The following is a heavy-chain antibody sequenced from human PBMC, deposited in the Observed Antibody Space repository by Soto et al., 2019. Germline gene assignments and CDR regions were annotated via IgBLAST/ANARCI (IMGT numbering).Heavy chain of an antibody. V-gene: IGHV1-18*04. CDR2: ISGKNGNT. Sequence: QVHLVQSGGELKKPGASVKVSCKASGYSFSDFGITWVRQAPGQGLEWMGWISGKNGNTNYAQKVQGRVTLTADTSTSTAYMAMRALTSDDTGIYYCARRDYYEDTGTFENWGQGTPVTVSS. CDR3: ARRDYYEDTGTFEN. D-gene: IGHD1-26*01. J-gene: IGHJ4*02. CDR1: GYSFSDFG.